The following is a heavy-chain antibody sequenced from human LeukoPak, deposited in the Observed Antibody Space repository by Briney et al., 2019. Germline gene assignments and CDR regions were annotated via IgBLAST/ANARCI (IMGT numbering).Heavy chain of an antibody. Sequence: SETLSLTCAVYGGSFSGYYWSWIRQPPGKGLEWIGEINHSGSTNYNPSLKSRVTISADTSKNQFSLKLSSVTAADTAVYYCAREDCSSTSCYGPGVLDYWGQGTLVTVSS. CDR3: AREDCSSTSCYGPGVLDY. D-gene: IGHD2-2*01. V-gene: IGHV4-34*01. CDR2: INHSGST. CDR1: GGSFSGYY. J-gene: IGHJ4*02.